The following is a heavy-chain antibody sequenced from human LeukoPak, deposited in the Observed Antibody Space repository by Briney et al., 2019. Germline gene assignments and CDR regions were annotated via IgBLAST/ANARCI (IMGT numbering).Heavy chain of an antibody. Sequence: ASVKVSCKASGYTFTGYYMHWVRQAPGQGLEWMGWINPNSGGTNYAQKLQGRVTMTTDTSTSTAYMELRSLRSDDTAVYYCAREGSGSYGYYYYYYMDVWGKGTTVTISS. J-gene: IGHJ6*03. CDR1: GYTFTGYY. V-gene: IGHV1-2*02. CDR3: AREGSGSYGYYYYYYMDV. CDR2: INPNSGGT. D-gene: IGHD3-10*01.